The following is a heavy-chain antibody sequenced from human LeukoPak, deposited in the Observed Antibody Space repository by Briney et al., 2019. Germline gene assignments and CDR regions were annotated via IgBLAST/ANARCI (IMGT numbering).Heavy chain of an antibody. CDR2: IKQDGSVT. V-gene: IGHV3-7*01. CDR3: GRGGGRYLGDAFDI. CDR1: RFIFSSYW. Sequence: GGSLRLSCAACRFIFSSYWMNWVRQAPGKGVEGVAIIKQDGSVTKYMDSVKGRFTISRDNASTSLYLQVNSLRAEETAVYYCGRGGGRYLGDAFDIWGQGTMVTVSS. D-gene: IGHD2-15*01. J-gene: IGHJ3*02.